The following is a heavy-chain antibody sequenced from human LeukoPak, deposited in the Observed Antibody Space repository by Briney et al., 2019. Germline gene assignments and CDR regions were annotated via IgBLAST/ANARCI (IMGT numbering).Heavy chain of an antibody. J-gene: IGHJ6*02. D-gene: IGHD2-15*01. CDR2: IDNSSSYK. CDR3: ARFQCMGGGCRIAYFSMDV. V-gene: IGHV3-21*01. CDR1: GFIFSTYD. Sequence: GGSLRLSCAASGFIFSTYDMSWVRQAPGKGLEWVSYIDNSSSYKYYADSVRGRFAISRDNAKNSLYLQMNSLRADDTALYYCARFQCMGGGCRIAYFSMDVWGQGTTGTVSS.